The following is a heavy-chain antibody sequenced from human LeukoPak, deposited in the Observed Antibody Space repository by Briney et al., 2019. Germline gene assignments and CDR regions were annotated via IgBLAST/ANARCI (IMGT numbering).Heavy chain of an antibody. D-gene: IGHD3-10*01. V-gene: IGHV4-59*01. J-gene: IGHJ5*02. CDR2: VFYSGST. Sequence: SETLSLTCTVSGGSISSYYWSWMRQPPGKGLEWIGYVFYSGSTNYNPSLKSRVTISVDTSKNQFSLNLRSVTAADTAVYYCARGRGVSDWFDPWGLGTLVTVSS. CDR3: ARGRGVSDWFDP. CDR1: GGSISSYY.